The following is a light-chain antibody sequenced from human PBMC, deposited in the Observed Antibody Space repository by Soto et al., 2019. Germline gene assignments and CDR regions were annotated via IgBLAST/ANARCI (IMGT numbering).Light chain of an antibody. Sequence: DIQMTQSPSTLSASVGDRVTITCRASQSISNSLAWYQQKPGKAPNLLSYKASSLESGVPSRFSGSGSGTEFTLTISSLQPDEFATYYCRQYVSYPVTFGGGTKVEMK. CDR1: QSISNS. V-gene: IGKV1-5*03. CDR3: RQYVSYPVT. J-gene: IGKJ4*01. CDR2: KAS.